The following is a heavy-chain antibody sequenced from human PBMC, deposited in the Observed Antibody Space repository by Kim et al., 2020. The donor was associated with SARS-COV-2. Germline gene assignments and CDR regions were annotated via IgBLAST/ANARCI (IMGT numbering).Heavy chain of an antibody. CDR2: IHDSGDT. CDR1: GGSISSDY. Sequence: SETLSLTCTVSGGSISSDYWSWIRQPPGKGLEWIAYIHDSGDTKYNPFLKSRVTISMDTSNKQFSLKLTSVTAADAAVYYCVRDSWTKYNNGWRFYGMDVWGQGTTVTVSS. J-gene: IGHJ6*02. V-gene: IGHV4-59*13. CDR3: VRDSWTKYNNGWRFYGMDV. D-gene: IGHD6-19*01.